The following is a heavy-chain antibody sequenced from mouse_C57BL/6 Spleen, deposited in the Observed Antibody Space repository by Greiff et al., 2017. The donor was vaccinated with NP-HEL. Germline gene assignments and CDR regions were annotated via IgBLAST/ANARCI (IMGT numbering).Heavy chain of an antibody. D-gene: IGHD2-4*01. CDR1: GYTFTSYW. V-gene: IGHV1-55*01. Sequence: QVQLQQPGAELVKPGASVKMSCKASGYTFTSYWITWVKQRPGQGLEWIGDIYPGSGSTNYNEKFKSKATLTVDISSSTAYMQLSSLTSEDSAVYYCASYEYAPRYFDVWGTGTTVTVAS. J-gene: IGHJ1*03. CDR2: IYPGSGST. CDR3: ASYEYAPRYFDV.